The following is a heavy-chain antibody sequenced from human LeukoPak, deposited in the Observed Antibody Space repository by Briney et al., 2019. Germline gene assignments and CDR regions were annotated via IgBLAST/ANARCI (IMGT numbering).Heavy chain of an antibody. CDR1: GGSISSGDYY. J-gene: IGHJ4*02. CDR3: ARDGYDFWSGYYRFDY. Sequence: SETLSLTCTVSGGSISSGDYYWSWIRQPPGKGLEWIGYIYYSGSTYYNPSLKSRVTISVDTSTNQISLKMRSVTAADTAVYYCARDGYDFWSGYYRFDYWGQGTLVTVSS. D-gene: IGHD3-3*01. V-gene: IGHV4-30-4*01. CDR2: IYYSGST.